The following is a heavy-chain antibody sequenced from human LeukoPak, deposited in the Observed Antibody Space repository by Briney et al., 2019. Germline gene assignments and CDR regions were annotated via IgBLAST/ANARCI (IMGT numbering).Heavy chain of an antibody. J-gene: IGHJ5*02. CDR2: IYNSGST. V-gene: IGHV4-59*12. CDR1: GSSITSYY. CDR3: ARDDIYYYDSSGYSNWFDP. D-gene: IGHD3-22*01. Sequence: SETLSLTCIFSGSSITSYYWSWIRQPPGKGLEWIGYIYNSGSTNYNPSLKSRVIISVDTSNNQFSLKLSSVTAADTAVYYCARDDIYYYDSSGYSNWFDPWGQGILVTVSS.